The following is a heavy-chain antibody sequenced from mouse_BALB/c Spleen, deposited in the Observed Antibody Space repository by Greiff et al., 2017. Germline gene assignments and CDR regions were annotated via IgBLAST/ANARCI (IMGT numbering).Heavy chain of an antibody. CDR2: IWAGGST. J-gene: IGHJ4*01. CDR1: GFSLTSYG. V-gene: IGHV2-9*02. Sequence: VQLQQSGPGLVAPSQSLSITCTVSGFSLTSYGVHWVRQPPGKGLEWLGVIWAGGSTNYNSALMSRLSISKDNSKSQVFLKMNSLQTDDTAMYYCARVSITTGGYAMDYWGQGTSVTVSS. CDR3: ARVSITTGGYAMDY. D-gene: IGHD1-1*01.